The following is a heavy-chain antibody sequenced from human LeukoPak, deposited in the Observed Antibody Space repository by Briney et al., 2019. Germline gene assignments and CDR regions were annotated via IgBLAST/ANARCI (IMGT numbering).Heavy chain of an antibody. Sequence: PSETLSLTCTVSGGSISSYYWSWIRQPPGKGMEWIGYIYYSGSTNYNPSLKSRVTISVDTSKNQFSLKLSSVTAADTAVYYCARDAPTTVTTYDYFDYWVQGTMVTVSS. J-gene: IGHJ4*02. V-gene: IGHV4-59*01. CDR2: IYYSGST. CDR3: ARDAPTTVTTYDYFDY. CDR1: GGSISSYY. D-gene: IGHD4-17*01.